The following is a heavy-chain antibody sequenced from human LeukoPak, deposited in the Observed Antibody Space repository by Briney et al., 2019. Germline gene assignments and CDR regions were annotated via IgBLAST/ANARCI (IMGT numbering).Heavy chain of an antibody. CDR1: VGTFTSYA. J-gene: IGHJ4*02. D-gene: IGHD6-13*01. V-gene: IGHV1-69*05. CDR2: IIPIFGTA. Sequence: SVKVSCKASVGTFTSYAISWMRHAPGQGLEWLGGIIPIFGTANYAPKFKGSVTIATEEYTSTAYMELSSLRSEDTAVYYCASQSKIAAAGFDYWGQGTLVTVSS. CDR3: ASQSKIAAAGFDY.